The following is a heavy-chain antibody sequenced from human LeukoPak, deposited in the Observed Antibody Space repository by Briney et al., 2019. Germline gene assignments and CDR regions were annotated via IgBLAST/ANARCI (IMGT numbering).Heavy chain of an antibody. CDR2: IWYDGSNK. CDR1: GFTFSSYG. J-gene: IGHJ4*02. D-gene: IGHD5-12*01. V-gene: IGHV3-33*01. Sequence: GRSLRLSCAASGFTFSSYGMHWVRQAPGKGLEWVAVIWYDGSNKYYADSVKGRFTISRDNSKNTLYLQMNSLRAEDTAVYYCARDYGIYDFDYWGQGTLVTVSS. CDR3: ARDYGIYDFDY.